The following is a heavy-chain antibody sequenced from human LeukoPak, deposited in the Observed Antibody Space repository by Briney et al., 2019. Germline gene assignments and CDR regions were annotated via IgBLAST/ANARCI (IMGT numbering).Heavy chain of an antibody. CDR1: GFTFSSYG. CDR3: AELGITMIGGV. CDR2: ISGSGGRT. Sequence: GGSLRLSCLASGFTFSSYGMSWVRQAPGKGLEWVSAISGSGGRTRYANSVKGRFTISRENSKYTLYLQMNSLRAEDTAVYCCAELGITMIGGVWGKGTTVTISS. V-gene: IGHV3-23*01. D-gene: IGHD3-10*02. J-gene: IGHJ6*04.